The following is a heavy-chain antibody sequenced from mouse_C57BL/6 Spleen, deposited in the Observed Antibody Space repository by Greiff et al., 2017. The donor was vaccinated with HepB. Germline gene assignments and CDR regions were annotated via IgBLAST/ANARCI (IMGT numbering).Heavy chain of an antibody. Sequence: QVQLQQPGAELVKPGASVKLSCKASGYTFTSYWMQWVKQRPGQGLEWIGEIDPSDSYTNYNQKFKGKATLTVDTSSSTAYMQLSSLTSEDSAVYYCARFTTVVAGDYWGQGTTLTVSS. D-gene: IGHD1-1*01. V-gene: IGHV1-50*01. CDR1: GYTFTSYW. CDR3: ARFTTVVAGDY. J-gene: IGHJ2*01. CDR2: IDPSDSYT.